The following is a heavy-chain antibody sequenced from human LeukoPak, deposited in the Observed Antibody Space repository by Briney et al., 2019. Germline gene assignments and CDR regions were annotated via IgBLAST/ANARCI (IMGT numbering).Heavy chain of an antibody. CDR1: GYTFTGYY. J-gene: IGHJ4*02. CDR3: ARDQAALAARPFDY. CDR2: INPNSGGT. D-gene: IGHD6-6*01. V-gene: IGHV1-2*02. Sequence: ASVKVSCKPSGYTFTGYYMHWVRQAPGQGLEWMGWINPNSGGTNYAQKFQGRVTMTRDTSISTAYMELSRLASGDTAVYYCARDQAALAARPFDYWGQGTLVTVSS.